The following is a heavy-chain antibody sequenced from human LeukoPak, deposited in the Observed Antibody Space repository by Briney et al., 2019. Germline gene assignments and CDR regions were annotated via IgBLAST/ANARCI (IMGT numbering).Heavy chain of an antibody. CDR2: ISHDGSDK. J-gene: IGHJ4*02. D-gene: IGHD3-10*01. Sequence: GGSLRLSCAASGFTFSIYGMHWVRQAPGKGLEWVAVISHDGSDKYYVDSVKGRFTISTDNSKNTLYLQMNSLRAEDTAVYYCAKAALVRGVLRSHFDYWGQGSLVTVSS. V-gene: IGHV3-30*18. CDR1: GFTFSIYG. CDR3: AKAALVRGVLRSHFDY.